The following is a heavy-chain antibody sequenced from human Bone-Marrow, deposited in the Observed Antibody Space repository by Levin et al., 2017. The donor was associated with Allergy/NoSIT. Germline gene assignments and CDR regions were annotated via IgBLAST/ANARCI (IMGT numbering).Heavy chain of an antibody. J-gene: IGHJ4*02. CDR1: GYSFTTYP. CDR3: TRDVHGGKSLLEY. CDR2: INTDTGNP. V-gene: IGHV7-4-1*02. D-gene: IGHD4-23*01. Sequence: ASVKVSCKASGYSFTTYPINWVRQAPGQGLEWMGWINTDTGNPTYAQGFTGRFVFSSDTSVTTAYLQITSLKAEDTAVYYCTRDVHGGKSLLEYWGQGTVVTVSS.